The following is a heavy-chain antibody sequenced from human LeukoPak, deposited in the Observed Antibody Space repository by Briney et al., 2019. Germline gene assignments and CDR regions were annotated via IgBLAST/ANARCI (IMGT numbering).Heavy chain of an antibody. V-gene: IGHV4-34*01. D-gene: IGHD3-22*01. J-gene: IGHJ4*02. CDR2: INHSGST. Sequence: PSETLSLTCAVYGGSFSGYYWSWIRQPPGKGLEWIGEINHSGSTNYNPSLKSRVTISVDTSKNQFSLKLSSVTAADTAVYYCARGWRYYYDSSGYYPDWGQGTLVTVSS. CDR3: ARGWRYYYDSSGYYPD. CDR1: GGSFSGYY.